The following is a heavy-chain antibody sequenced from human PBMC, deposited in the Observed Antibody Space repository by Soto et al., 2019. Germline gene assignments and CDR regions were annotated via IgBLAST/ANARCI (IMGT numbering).Heavy chain of an antibody. D-gene: IGHD4-17*01. Sequence: QVQLVQSGAEVKKPGASVKVSCKASGYTFTSHDINWVRQATGQGLEGMGWMNPNSGNTGYAQKFKGIVTMTRNTSISTAYMELSSLRSEDTAVYYCARWDYGVYARFDFWGQGTLVNVSS. CDR3: ARWDYGVYARFDF. J-gene: IGHJ4*02. CDR1: GYTFTSHD. CDR2: MNPNSGNT. V-gene: IGHV1-8*01.